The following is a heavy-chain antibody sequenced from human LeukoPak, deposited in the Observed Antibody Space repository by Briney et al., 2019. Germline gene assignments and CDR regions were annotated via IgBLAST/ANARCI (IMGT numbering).Heavy chain of an antibody. J-gene: IGHJ4*02. Sequence: XGGSFXXYYWSWIRQPPGKGLEWIGEINHSGGTNYNPSLKSRVTISVDTSKNQFSLKLSSVTAADTAVYYCARSIAVAGSQPAFDYWGQGTLVTVSS. CDR1: GGSFXXYY. CDR2: INHSGGT. V-gene: IGHV4-34*01. D-gene: IGHD6-19*01. CDR3: ARSIAVAGSQPAFDY.